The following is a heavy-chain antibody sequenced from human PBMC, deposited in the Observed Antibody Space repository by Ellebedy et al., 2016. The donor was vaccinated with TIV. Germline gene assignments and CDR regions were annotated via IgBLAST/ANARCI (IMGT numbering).Heavy chain of an antibody. CDR2: IKRKTDGGTT. CDR1: GFTFSNAW. Sequence: GESLKISCAASGFTFSNAWMSWVRQAPGKGLEWVGRIKRKTDGGTTDYAAPVKGRFTISRDDSKNTLYLQMNSLKTEDTAVYYCTILYGSGTYYYYQALDVWGQGTTVTVSS. V-gene: IGHV3-15*01. J-gene: IGHJ6*02. D-gene: IGHD3-10*01. CDR3: TILYGSGTYYYYQALDV.